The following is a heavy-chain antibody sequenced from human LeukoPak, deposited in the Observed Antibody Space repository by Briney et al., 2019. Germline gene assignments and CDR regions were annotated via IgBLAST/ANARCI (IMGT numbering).Heavy chain of an antibody. CDR3: ATQTNQQQLVWQLDY. CDR2: FDPEDGET. V-gene: IGHV1-24*01. CDR1: GYTLTELS. J-gene: IGHJ4*02. Sequence: GASVKVSCKVSGYTLTELSMHWVRQAPGKGLEWMGGFDPEDGETIYAQKFQGRVTMTEDTSTDTAYMELSSLRSEDTAVYYCATQTNQQQLVWQLDYWGQGTLVTVSS. D-gene: IGHD6-13*01.